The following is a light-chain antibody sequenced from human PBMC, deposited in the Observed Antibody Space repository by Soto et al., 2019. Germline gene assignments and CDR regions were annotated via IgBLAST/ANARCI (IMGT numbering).Light chain of an antibody. Sequence: DIQMTQSPHTLSASVGDRVTINCRASQSIRSWLAWYQLKPGRAPKLLMYKASSLESGVPSRFSGSGSGTEFTLTISSLQTDDYATYYCQHYYTTLFTFGPGTRVDIK. J-gene: IGKJ3*01. CDR2: KAS. CDR1: QSIRSW. V-gene: IGKV1-5*03. CDR3: QHYYTTLFT.